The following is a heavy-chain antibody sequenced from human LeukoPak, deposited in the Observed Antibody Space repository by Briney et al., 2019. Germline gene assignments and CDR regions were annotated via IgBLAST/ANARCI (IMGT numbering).Heavy chain of an antibody. CDR1: GGSLSSYY. CDR3: ARGVSGSDRDY. D-gene: IGHD1-26*01. Sequence: TSETLSLTCTVSGGSLSSYYWSWIRQPAGKGLEWIGRVYTSGSTNYNPSLKSRVTISVDTSKNQFSLKLSSVTAADTAVYYCARGVSGSDRDYWGQGTLVTVSS. CDR2: VYTSGST. V-gene: IGHV4-4*07. J-gene: IGHJ4*02.